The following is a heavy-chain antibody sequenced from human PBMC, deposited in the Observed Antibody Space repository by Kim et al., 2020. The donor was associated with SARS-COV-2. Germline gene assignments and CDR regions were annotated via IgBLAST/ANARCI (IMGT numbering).Heavy chain of an antibody. V-gene: IGHV4-39*01. J-gene: IGHJ4*02. CDR3: ARQTRRWLPLHGVYYFDY. Sequence: GRVTISVETSKNQFSLKLSSVTAADTAVYYCARQTRRWLPLHGVYYFDYWGQGTLVTVSS. D-gene: IGHD5-12*01.